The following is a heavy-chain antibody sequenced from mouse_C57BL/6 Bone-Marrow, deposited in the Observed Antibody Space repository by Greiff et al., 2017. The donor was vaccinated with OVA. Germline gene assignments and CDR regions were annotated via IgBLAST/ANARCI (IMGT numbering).Heavy chain of an antibody. CDR1: GYTFTDYN. CDR2: INPNNGGT. D-gene: IGHD1-1*01. Sequence: VQLKESGPELVKPGASVKIPCKASGYTFTDYNMDWVKQSHGKSLEWIGDINPNNGGTIYNQKFKGKATLTVDKSSSTAYMELRSLTSEDTAVYYCARSPITTVVARRYFDVWGTGTTVTVSS. CDR3: ARSPITTVVARRYFDV. J-gene: IGHJ1*03. V-gene: IGHV1-18*01.